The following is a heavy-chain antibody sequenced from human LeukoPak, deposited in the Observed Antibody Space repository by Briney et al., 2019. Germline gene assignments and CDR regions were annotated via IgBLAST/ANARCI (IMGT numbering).Heavy chain of an antibody. CDR1: GFTFSSYS. V-gene: IGHV3-48*02. CDR3: ARDLGVVTYNWFDP. Sequence: QAGGSLRLSCAASGFTFSSYSMNWVRQAPGKGLEWVSYISSSSSTIYYADFVKGRFTISRDNAKNSLYLQMNSLRDEDTAAYYCARDLGVVTYNWFDPWGQGTLVTVSS. CDR2: ISSSSSTI. D-gene: IGHD3-3*01. J-gene: IGHJ5*02.